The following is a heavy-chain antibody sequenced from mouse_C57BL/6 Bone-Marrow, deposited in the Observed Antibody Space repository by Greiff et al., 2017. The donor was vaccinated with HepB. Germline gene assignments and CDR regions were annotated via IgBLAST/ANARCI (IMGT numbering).Heavy chain of an antibody. CDR3: ARKFYYGSSSFAY. CDR2: IWSGGST. CDR1: GFSLTSYG. J-gene: IGHJ3*01. Sequence: QVQLQQSGPGLVQPSQSLSITCTVSGFSLTSYGVHWVRQSPGKGLEWLGVIWSGGSTDYNAAFIYRLSISKDNSKTQVFFKMNSLQADDTAIYYCARKFYYGSSSFAYWGQGTLVTVSA. V-gene: IGHV2-2*01. D-gene: IGHD1-1*01.